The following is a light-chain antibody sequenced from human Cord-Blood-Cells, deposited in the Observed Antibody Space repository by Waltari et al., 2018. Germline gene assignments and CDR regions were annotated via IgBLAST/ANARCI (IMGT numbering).Light chain of an antibody. V-gene: IGKV1-39*01. J-gene: IGKJ4*01. CDR3: QQSYSTPPIT. Sequence: DIPMTQSPSSMSASVGDRVTITYRASQSISSYLNWYQQKPGKAPKLLIYAASSLQSGVPSRFSGSGSGTDFTLTISSLQPEDFATYYCQQSYSTPPITFGGGTKVEIK. CDR1: QSISSY. CDR2: AAS.